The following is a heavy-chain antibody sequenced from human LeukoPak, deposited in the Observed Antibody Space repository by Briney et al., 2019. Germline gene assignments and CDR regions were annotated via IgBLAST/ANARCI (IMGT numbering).Heavy chain of an antibody. CDR3: AKGGSGYYDILTGYFRPDY. J-gene: IGHJ4*02. V-gene: IGHV3-23*01. D-gene: IGHD3-9*01. CDR1: GFTFSSYA. CDR2: ISGSGGST. Sequence: GGSLRLSCAASGFTFSSYAMSWVRQAPGKGLEWVSAISGSGGSTYYADSVKGRFTISRDNSKNTLYLQMSSLRAEDTAVYYCAKGGSGYYDILTGYFRPDYWGQGTLVTVSS.